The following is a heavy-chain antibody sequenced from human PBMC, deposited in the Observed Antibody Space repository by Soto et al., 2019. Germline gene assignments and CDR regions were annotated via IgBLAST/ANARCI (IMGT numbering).Heavy chain of an antibody. CDR2: INPNSGGT. CDR1: GYTFTGYY. V-gene: IGHV1-2*02. J-gene: IGHJ5*02. D-gene: IGHD3-22*01. CDR3: AGSGYLSNWFDP. Sequence: WAPVKVSCKASGYTFTGYYMHWVRQAPGQGLEWMGWINPNSGGTNYAQKFQGRVTMTRDTSISTAYMELSRLRSDDTAVYYCAGSGYLSNWFDPWGQGTLVTVSS.